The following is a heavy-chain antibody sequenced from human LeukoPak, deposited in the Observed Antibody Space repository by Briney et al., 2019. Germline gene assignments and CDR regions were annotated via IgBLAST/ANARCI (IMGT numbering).Heavy chain of an antibody. J-gene: IGHJ1*01. CDR2: FDPEDGKT. Sequence: ASVKVSCKVSGYTLTELSMHWVRQAPGKGLEWMGGFDPEDGKTIYAEKFQGRVTMTEDTSTDTAYMELSSLRSEDTAVYYCATGYRMYYYDSSGTEYFQHWGQGTLVTVSS. D-gene: IGHD3-22*01. CDR3: ATGYRMYYYDSSGTEYFQH. CDR1: GYTLTELS. V-gene: IGHV1-24*01.